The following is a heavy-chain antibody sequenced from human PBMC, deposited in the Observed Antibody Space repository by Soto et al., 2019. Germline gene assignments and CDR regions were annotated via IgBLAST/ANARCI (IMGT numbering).Heavy chain of an antibody. CDR2: ISSSSSYI. J-gene: IGHJ4*02. CDR1: GFTFSSYS. V-gene: IGHV3-21*01. Sequence: GGSLRLSCAASGFTFSSYSMNWVRQAPGKGLEWVSSISSSSSYIYYADSVKGRFTISRDNAKNSLYLQMNSLRAEDTAVYYCARVATIEGGCDYWGQGTLVTVSS. CDR3: ARVATIEGGCDY. D-gene: IGHD5-12*01.